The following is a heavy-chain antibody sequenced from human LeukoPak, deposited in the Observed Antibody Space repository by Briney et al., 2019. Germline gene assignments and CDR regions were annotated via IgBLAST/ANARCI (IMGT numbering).Heavy chain of an antibody. D-gene: IGHD3-22*01. CDR2: ISSSGSTI. CDR1: GFTFSSYE. CDR3: ARPNHYYDSSGYYYW. V-gene: IGHV3-48*03. J-gene: IGHJ4*02. Sequence: GGSLRLSCATSGFTFSSYEMNWVRQAPGKGLEWVSYISSSGSTIYYADSVKGRFTISRDNSKNTLYLQMNSLRAEDTAVYHCARPNHYYDSSGYYYWWGQGTLVTVSS.